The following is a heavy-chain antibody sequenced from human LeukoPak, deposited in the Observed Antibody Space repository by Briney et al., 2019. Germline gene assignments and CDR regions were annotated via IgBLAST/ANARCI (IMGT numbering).Heavy chain of an antibody. J-gene: IGHJ4*02. CDR2: INPNSGGT. CDR1: GYTFTGYY. CDR3: ARDRLRGGYSYGYGY. Sequence: ASVKVSCNASGYTFTGYYMHWVRQAPGQGLEWMGWINPNSGGTNYAQKFQGWVTMTRDTSISTAYMELSRLRSDDTAVYYCARDRLRGGYSYGYGYWGQGTLVTVSS. D-gene: IGHD5-18*01. V-gene: IGHV1-2*04.